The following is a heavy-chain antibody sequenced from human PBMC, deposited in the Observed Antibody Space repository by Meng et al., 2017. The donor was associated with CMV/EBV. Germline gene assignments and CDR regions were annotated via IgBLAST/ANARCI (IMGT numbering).Heavy chain of an antibody. CDR1: GGSISSYY. CDR3: ARGGGSYYYYYYGMDV. Sequence: GSLRLSCTVSGGSISSYYWSWIRQPPGKGLEWIGYIYYSGSTNYNPSLKSRVTISVDTSKNQFSLKLSSVTAADTAVYYCARGGGSYYYYYYGMDVWGQGTTVTVSS. D-gene: IGHD1-26*01. CDR2: IYYSGST. V-gene: IGHV4-59*01. J-gene: IGHJ6*02.